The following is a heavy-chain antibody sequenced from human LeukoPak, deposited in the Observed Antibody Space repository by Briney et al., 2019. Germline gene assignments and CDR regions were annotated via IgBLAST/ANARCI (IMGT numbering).Heavy chain of an antibody. V-gene: IGHV3-23*01. J-gene: IGHJ4*02. CDR1: GFTFSNNA. Sequence: GGSLRLSCAASGFTFSNNAMNWVRQAPGKGLGWVSGIGASGGNTYYADSVKGRFTISRDNSKNTLYLQMNSLRAEDTAVYYCAKDYSSANWGQGTLVTVSS. CDR2: IGASGGNT. CDR3: AKDYSSAN. D-gene: IGHD4-4*01.